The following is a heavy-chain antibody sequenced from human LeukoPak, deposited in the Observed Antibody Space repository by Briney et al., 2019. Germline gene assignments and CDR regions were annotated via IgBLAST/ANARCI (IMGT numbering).Heavy chain of an antibody. CDR2: ISAYNGNT. Sequence: GASVKVSCKASGYTFTRYGISWVRQAPGQGLEWMGWISAYNGNTHCAQKLQGRVTMTTDTSTSTVYMELRSLRSDDTAVYYCARGSPPRRNYDSRGYYSYYFDYWGQGTLVTVSS. CDR1: GYTFTRYG. CDR3: ARGSPPRRNYDSRGYYSYYFDY. D-gene: IGHD3-22*01. J-gene: IGHJ4*02. V-gene: IGHV1-18*01.